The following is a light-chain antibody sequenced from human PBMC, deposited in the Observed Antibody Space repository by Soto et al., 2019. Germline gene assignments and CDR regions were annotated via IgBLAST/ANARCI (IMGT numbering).Light chain of an antibody. J-gene: IGKJ1*01. CDR2: AAS. CDR1: KGIRND. Sequence: DIQMTQFPSSLSASGGDRATITCRASKGIRNDLAWYQQQPGKAPKRLIYAASSLQSGVPSRFSGSGSGTEFTRAISSLQPEDFATYYCQQPNTYPQTCGQGTKVEIK. CDR3: QQPNTYPQT. V-gene: IGKV1-17*01.